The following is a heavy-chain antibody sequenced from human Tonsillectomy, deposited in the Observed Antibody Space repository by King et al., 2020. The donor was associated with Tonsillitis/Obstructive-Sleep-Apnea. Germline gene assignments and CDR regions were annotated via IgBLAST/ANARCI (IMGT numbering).Heavy chain of an antibody. Sequence: VQLVESGADVKEPGAAGKFSCKTSGYTFTSAYMHWVRQAPGQGRVWMGIINIKLCDTNTAPRFRGRGTLTRDTSTSTVYMDLSSLRFEDTAVYYCTRGDQLLSSFDYWGQGTLVTVSS. J-gene: IGHJ4*02. CDR1: GYTFTSAY. V-gene: IGHV1-46*01. D-gene: IGHD3-22*01. CDR2: INIKLCDT. CDR3: TRGDQLLSSFDY.